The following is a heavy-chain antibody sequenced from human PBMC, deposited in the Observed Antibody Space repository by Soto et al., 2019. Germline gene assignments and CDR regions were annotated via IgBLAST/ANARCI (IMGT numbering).Heavy chain of an antibody. CDR2: ITSDGKSK. Sequence: GGSLRLSCAASGFNFSNHWMHWVRQRPAEGLVWVSRITSDGKSKAYAESVKGRFATSRDNAKNTLYLQMNGLTAEDTAVYYCARESGDWPLNWFDPWGQGTLVTVSS. J-gene: IGHJ5*02. CDR1: GFNFSNHW. V-gene: IGHV3-74*01. D-gene: IGHD2-21*02. CDR3: ARESGDWPLNWFDP.